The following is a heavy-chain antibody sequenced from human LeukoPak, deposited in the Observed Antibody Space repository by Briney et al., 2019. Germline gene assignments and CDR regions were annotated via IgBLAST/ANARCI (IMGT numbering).Heavy chain of an antibody. CDR3: ARDGGYYYYGMDV. J-gene: IGHJ6*02. CDR1: GFSFRTYG. V-gene: IGHV3-33*01. CDR2: IWYDGSTE. Sequence: GGSLRLSCAASGFSFRTYGMHWVRQAPGKGLDWVAVIWYDGSTEFYADSVKGRFTISRDNSNNTLYLQMNSLRAEDTAVYSCARDGGYYYYGMDVWGQGDHGHRLL.